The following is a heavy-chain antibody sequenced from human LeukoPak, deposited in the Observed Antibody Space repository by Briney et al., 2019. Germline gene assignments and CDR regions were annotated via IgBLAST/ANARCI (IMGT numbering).Heavy chain of an antibody. V-gene: IGHV4-39*01. J-gene: IGHJ6*03. CDR1: GASTSSPNHY. CDR2: IYYSGTT. Sequence: PSETLSLTCSVSGASTSSPNHYWAWVRQSPGKGPEWIGYIYYSGTTYYNPSLKSRATISLDTSKNRFSLKLTSVSATDTAVYFCARTRDCYNPHMDVWGKGATITVSS. D-gene: IGHD2-21*02. CDR3: ARTRDCYNPHMDV.